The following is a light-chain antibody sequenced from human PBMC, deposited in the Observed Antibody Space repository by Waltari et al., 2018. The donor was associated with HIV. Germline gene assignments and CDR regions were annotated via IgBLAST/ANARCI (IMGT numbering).Light chain of an antibody. CDR3: QQYYDTPLT. CDR2: WAS. J-gene: IGKJ4*01. Sequence: DIVMTQSPDSLAVSLGERATINCKSSQSVLYSSNNKNYLAWYQQKPGQPPKLLIYWASTRESGVPDRSSGSGSGTDFTLTISSLQAEDVAVYYCQQYYDTPLTFGGGTKVEIK. V-gene: IGKV4-1*01. CDR1: QSVLYSSNNKNY.